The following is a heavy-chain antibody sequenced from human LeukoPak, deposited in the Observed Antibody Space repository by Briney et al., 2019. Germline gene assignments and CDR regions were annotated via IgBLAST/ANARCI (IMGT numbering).Heavy chain of an antibody. CDR2: ISAYNGNT. J-gene: IGHJ4*02. D-gene: IGHD3-22*01. V-gene: IGHV1-18*01. CDR1: GYTFTSYG. CDR3: ARGDYDSSGYYYGYYFDY. Sequence: GASVKVSCKASGYTFTSYGISWVRQAPGQGPEWMGWISAYNGNTNYAQKLQGRVTMTTDTSTSTAYMELRSLRSDDTAVYYCARGDYDSSGYYYGYYFDYWGQGTLVTVSS.